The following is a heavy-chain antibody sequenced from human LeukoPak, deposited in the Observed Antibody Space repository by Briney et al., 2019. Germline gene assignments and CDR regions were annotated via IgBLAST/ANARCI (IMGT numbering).Heavy chain of an antibody. J-gene: IGHJ3*02. Sequence: GGSLRLSCAASGFTFNNYGMSWVRQAPGKGLEWVSTISGSGDRTYYADSVKGRFTISRDNSKNTLYLQMNSLRVEDTAVYYCARDSQYCSSGSCSPGASDIWGQGTMVTVSS. CDR3: ARDSQYCSSGSCSPGASDI. D-gene: IGHD2-15*01. V-gene: IGHV3-23*01. CDR1: GFTFNNYG. CDR2: ISGSGDRT.